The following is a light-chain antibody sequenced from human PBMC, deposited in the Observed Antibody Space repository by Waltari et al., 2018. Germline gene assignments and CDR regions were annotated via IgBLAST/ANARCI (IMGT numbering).Light chain of an antibody. Sequence: QSALSQPASVSGSPGPSLTIPCTGASTDLASYNLVAWYQHHPNRAPKLIIDEATKRPSGISHRFSGAKSGATASLRISGLQADDEADYYCCSYTGSSTSYGCGGGTKVTVL. CDR1: STDLASYNL. CDR2: EAT. J-gene: IGLJ1*01. V-gene: IGLV2-23*01. CDR3: CSYTGSSTSYG.